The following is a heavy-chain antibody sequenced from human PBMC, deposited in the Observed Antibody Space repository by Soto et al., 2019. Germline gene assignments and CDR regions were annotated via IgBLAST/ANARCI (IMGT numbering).Heavy chain of an antibody. J-gene: IGHJ4*02. Sequence: GGSLRLSCAASGFTFSSYSMNWVRQAPGKGLEWVSYISSSSSTIYYADSVKGRFTISRDNSKNTLYLQMNSLRAEDTAVYYCAKDLGSGWYVFDYWGQGTLVTVSS. CDR1: GFTFSSYS. CDR2: ISSSSSTI. CDR3: AKDLGSGWYVFDY. D-gene: IGHD6-19*01. V-gene: IGHV3-48*01.